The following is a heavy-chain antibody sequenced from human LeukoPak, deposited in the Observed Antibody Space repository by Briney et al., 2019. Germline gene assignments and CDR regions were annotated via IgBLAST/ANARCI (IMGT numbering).Heavy chain of an antibody. CDR3: ARAGGSIKPFDY. J-gene: IGHJ4*02. CDR2: IYSGGTT. V-gene: IGHV3-53*01. CDR1: GFTVNSNY. D-gene: IGHD2-2*01. Sequence: GGSLRLSCAASGFTVNSNYMNWVRQAPGKGLEWVSIIYSGGTTYYADSVKGRFTISRDNSKNTVYLQMNSLSAEDTAVYYCARAGGSIKPFDYWGQGTLVTVSS.